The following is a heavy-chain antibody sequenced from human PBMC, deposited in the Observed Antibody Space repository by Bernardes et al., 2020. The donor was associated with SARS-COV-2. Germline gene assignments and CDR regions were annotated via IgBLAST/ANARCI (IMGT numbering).Heavy chain of an antibody. CDR1: GYTFTSYG. J-gene: IGHJ4*02. D-gene: IGHD3-3*01. CDR2: ISAYNGNT. Sequence: ASVKVSCKASGYTFTSYGISWVRQAPGQGLEWMGWISAYNGNTNYAQKLQDRVTMTTDTSTSTAYMELRSLRSDDTAVYYCARDGDSISYDFWSGYYTPLYFDYWGQGTLVTVSS. CDR3: ARDGDSISYDFWSGYYTPLYFDY. V-gene: IGHV1-18*01.